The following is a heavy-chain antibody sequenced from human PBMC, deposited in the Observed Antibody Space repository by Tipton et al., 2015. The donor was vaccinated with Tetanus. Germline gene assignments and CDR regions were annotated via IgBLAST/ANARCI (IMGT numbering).Heavy chain of an antibody. CDR3: TRASITNRFDP. V-gene: IGHV3-9*01. D-gene: IGHD1-14*01. CDR1: GFTFDGYA. J-gene: IGHJ5*02. Sequence: SLRLSCAASGFTFDGYAMHWVRQAPGKGLEWVSGITWNSGSIGYADSVKGRFTISRDNSKNTLYLQMNSLRAEDTAMYYCTRASITNRFDPWGQGTLVTVSS. CDR2: ITWNSGSI.